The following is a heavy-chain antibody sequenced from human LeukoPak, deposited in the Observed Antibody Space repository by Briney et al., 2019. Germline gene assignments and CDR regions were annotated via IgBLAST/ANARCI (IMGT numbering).Heavy chain of an antibody. CDR1: GFTFSSYD. J-gene: IGHJ2*01. CDR2: IGTAGDP. V-gene: IGHV3-13*05. Sequence: GGSPRLSCAASGFTFSSYDMHWVRQATGKGLEWVSAIGTAGDPYYPGSVKGRFTISRENAKNSLYLQMNSLRAGDTAVYYCARGGYCSGGSCYPGGWYFDLWGRGTLVTVSS. CDR3: ARGGYCSGGSCYPGGWYFDL. D-gene: IGHD2-15*01.